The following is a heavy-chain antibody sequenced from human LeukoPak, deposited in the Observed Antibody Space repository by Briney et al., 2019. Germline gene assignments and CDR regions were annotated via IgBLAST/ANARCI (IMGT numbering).Heavy chain of an antibody. CDR1: GYSFTTYW. V-gene: IGHV5-51*01. Sequence: GESLKISCKVSGYSFTTYWIGWVRQMPGKNLEWMGIIYVGDSDTRYSPSFQGQVTISADKSINTAYLQWSSLKASDTAMYYCARPRIAAAGYAFDIWGQGTMVTVSS. J-gene: IGHJ3*02. CDR2: IYVGDSDT. D-gene: IGHD6-13*01. CDR3: ARPRIAAAGYAFDI.